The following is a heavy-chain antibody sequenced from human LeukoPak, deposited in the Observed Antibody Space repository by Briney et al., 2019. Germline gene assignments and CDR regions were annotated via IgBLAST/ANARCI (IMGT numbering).Heavy chain of an antibody. Sequence: GGSLRLSCAASGFTFSSYWMSWVRQAPGKGLEWVANIKQDGSEKYYVDSVKGRFTISRDNAKNSLYLQMNSLRAEDTAGYYCARGIQLWLRYYYYYMDVWGKGTTVTVSS. CDR3: ARGIQLWLRYYYYYMDV. D-gene: IGHD5-18*01. V-gene: IGHV3-7*01. CDR2: IKQDGSEK. J-gene: IGHJ6*03. CDR1: GFTFSSYW.